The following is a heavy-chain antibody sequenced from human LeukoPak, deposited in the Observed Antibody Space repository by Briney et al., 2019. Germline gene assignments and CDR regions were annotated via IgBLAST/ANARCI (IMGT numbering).Heavy chain of an antibody. D-gene: IGHD4-17*01. Sequence: GGSLRLSCAGSGFTFSSYTMNWVRQAPGKGLQWVSSVSSSGSFIYYADSVKGRFTISRDNPMNSLYLQMNALRAEDTAVYYCARDLDYGAFDHWGQGTLVTVSS. CDR3: ARDLDYGAFDH. CDR1: GFTFSSYT. CDR2: VSSSGSFI. V-gene: IGHV3-21*01. J-gene: IGHJ4*02.